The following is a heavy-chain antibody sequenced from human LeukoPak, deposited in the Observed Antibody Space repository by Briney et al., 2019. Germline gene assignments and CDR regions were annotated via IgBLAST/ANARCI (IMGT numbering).Heavy chain of an antibody. D-gene: IGHD6-13*01. CDR1: GFTLSSYA. CDR2: ISGSGGST. J-gene: IGHJ4*02. CDR3: AKGSTSWYAGPSDY. Sequence: PGGSLRLSCAASGFTLSSYAMSWVRQAPGKGLEWVSGISGSGGSTYCADSVKGRFTISRDNSKNTLYLQMNSLRAEDTAVYYCAKGSTSWYAGPSDYWGQGTLVTVSS. V-gene: IGHV3-23*01.